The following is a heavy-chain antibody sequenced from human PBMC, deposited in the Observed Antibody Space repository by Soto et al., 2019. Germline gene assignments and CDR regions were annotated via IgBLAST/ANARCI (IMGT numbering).Heavy chain of an antibody. Sequence: ASVKASCKASGYILTSYYIHWVRQAPGQGLEWMGWINPFDGSRMFAQSFQGRVTMTRDTSTSTVYMEVSSLRSEDTAVYYCSRVDPGETSPFDHWGQ. V-gene: IGHV1-46*03. CDR2: INPFDGSR. CDR3: SRVDPGETSPFDH. CDR1: GYILTSYY. J-gene: IGHJ4*02. D-gene: IGHD3-10*01.